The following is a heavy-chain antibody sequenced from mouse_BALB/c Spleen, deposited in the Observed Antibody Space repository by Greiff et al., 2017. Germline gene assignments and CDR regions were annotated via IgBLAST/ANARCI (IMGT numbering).Heavy chain of an antibody. Sequence: EVKLLESGGGLVKPGGSLKLSCAASGFTFSDYYMYWVRQTPEKRLEWVATISDGGSYTYYPDSVKGRFTISRDNAKNNLYLQMSSLKSEDTAMYYCARDGGRDVRYFDVWGAGTTVTVSS. CDR3: ARDGGRDVRYFDV. D-gene: IGHD3-3*01. CDR1: GFTFSDYY. V-gene: IGHV5-4*02. CDR2: ISDGGSYT. J-gene: IGHJ1*01.